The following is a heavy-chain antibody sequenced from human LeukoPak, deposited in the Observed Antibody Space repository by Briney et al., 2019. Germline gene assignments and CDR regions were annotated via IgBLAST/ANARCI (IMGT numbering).Heavy chain of an antibody. J-gene: IGHJ4*02. D-gene: IGHD1-26*01. Sequence: GGSLRLSCAASGFTFSSYTMHWVRQAPGKGLEWVAFIRYDGTNKYYADSMKGRFTISRDNSKNTLYLQMNSLRAEDTAVYYCAKGPLVGAFDYWGQGTLVTVSS. CDR3: AKGPLVGAFDY. CDR2: IRYDGTNK. V-gene: IGHV3-30*02. CDR1: GFTFSSYT.